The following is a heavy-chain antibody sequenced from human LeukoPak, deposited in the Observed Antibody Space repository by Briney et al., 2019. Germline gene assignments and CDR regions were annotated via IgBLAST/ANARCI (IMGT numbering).Heavy chain of an antibody. CDR1: EFIFSDYW. CDR2: INQEGSEK. Sequence: GGSLRLSCVASEFIFSDYWMSWVRQAPGKGLEWVANINQEGSEKFYVDSVKGRFTISRDNAKNSLYLQMDSLRVEDTAVFYCARTGCRGTCYSGGQYWHFMNVWGKGTTVTVSS. V-gene: IGHV3-7*01. J-gene: IGHJ6*03. D-gene: IGHD2-15*01. CDR3: ARTGCRGTCYSGGQYWHFMNV.